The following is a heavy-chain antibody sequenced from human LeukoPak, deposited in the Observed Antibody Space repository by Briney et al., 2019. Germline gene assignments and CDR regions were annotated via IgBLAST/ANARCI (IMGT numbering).Heavy chain of an antibody. V-gene: IGHV3-30*02. Sequence: GGSLRLPCAASGFTFSSYGMHWVRQAPGKGLEWVAFIRYDGSNKYYADSVKGRFTISRDNSKNTLYLQMNSLRAEDTAVYYCAKLPYCSSTSCYSYYMDVWGKGTTVTVSS. J-gene: IGHJ6*03. D-gene: IGHD2-2*02. CDR1: GFTFSSYG. CDR2: IRYDGSNK. CDR3: AKLPYCSSTSCYSYYMDV.